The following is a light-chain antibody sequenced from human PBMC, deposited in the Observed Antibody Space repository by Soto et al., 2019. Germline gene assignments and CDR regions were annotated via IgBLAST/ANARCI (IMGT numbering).Light chain of an antibody. CDR3: QQANSFPYT. CDR2: ATS. CDR1: QGISNW. J-gene: IGKJ2*01. Sequence: DIQMTQSPSSVSASVGDRVTITCRASQGISNWLAWYQQKAGKAPKLLIYATSTLQSGVPSRFRGSGSGTEFTLTLSSLQPEDVATYYCQQANSFPYTFGQGTKLEIK. V-gene: IGKV1-12*01.